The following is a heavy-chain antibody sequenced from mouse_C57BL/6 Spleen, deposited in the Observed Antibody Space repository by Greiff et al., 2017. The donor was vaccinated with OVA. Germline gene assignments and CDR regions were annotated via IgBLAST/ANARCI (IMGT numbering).Heavy chain of an antibody. V-gene: IGHV1-72*01. J-gene: IGHJ2*01. CDR2: IDPTSGGT. CDR3: ALIYYYGSPDD. Sequence: QVQLQQPGAELVKPGASVKLSCKASGYTFTSYWMHWVKQRPGRGLEWIGRIDPTSGGTTYNEKFKSKATLTVDKPSSTAYMQRSSLSSADSAVYDSALIYYYGSPDDWGQGTTLTVSS. CDR1: GYTFTSYW. D-gene: IGHD1-1*01.